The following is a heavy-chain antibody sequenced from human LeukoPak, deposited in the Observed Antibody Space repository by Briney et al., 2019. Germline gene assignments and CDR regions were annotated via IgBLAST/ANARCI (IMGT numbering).Heavy chain of an antibody. D-gene: IGHD5-18*01. Sequence: GGSLRLSCAASGFTFSSYWMSWVRQAPGKGLEWVANIKQDGSEKYYVDSVKGRFTISRDNAKNSLYLQMNSLRAEDTAVYYCARAGIHPDGAPFDYWGQGTLVTVSS. CDR1: GFTFSSYW. V-gene: IGHV3-7*01. J-gene: IGHJ4*02. CDR3: ARAGIHPDGAPFDY. CDR2: IKQDGSEK.